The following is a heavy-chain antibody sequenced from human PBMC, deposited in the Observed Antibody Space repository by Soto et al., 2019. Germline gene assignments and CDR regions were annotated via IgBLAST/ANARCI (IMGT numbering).Heavy chain of an antibody. D-gene: IGHD6-13*01. CDR2: IIPIFGTA. J-gene: IGHJ5*02. CDR3: AGCPFQQLVRGGWFDP. Sequence: QVQLVQSGAEVKKPGSSVKVSCKASGGTFSSYAISWVRQAPGQGLEWMGGIIPIFGTANYAQKFQGRVTITADESTSTAYMELSSLRSEDTAVYYWAGCPFQQLVRGGWFDPWGQGTLVTVSS. CDR1: GGTFSSYA. V-gene: IGHV1-69*01.